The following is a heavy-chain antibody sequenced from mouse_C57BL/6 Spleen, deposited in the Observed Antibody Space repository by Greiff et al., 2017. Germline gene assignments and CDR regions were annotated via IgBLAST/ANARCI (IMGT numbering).Heavy chain of an antibody. CDR3: TRSGTTVDYFDY. D-gene: IGHD1-1*01. V-gene: IGHV1-15*01. CDR2: IDPETGGT. CDR1: GYTFTDYE. J-gene: IGHJ2*01. Sequence: QVQLQQSGAELVRPGASVTLSCKASGYTFTDYEMHWVKQTPVHGLEWIGAIDPETGGTAYNQKFKGKAILTADKSSSTAYMELRSLTSEDSAVYYCTRSGTTVDYFDYWCQGTTLTVSS.